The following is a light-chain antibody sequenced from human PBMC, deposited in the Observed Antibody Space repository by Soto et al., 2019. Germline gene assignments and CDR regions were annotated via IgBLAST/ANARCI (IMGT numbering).Light chain of an antibody. CDR2: EGN. CDR3: SSYADSYVV. CDR1: SSDVGSFNH. J-gene: IGLJ2*01. Sequence: QSALTQPASVSGSPGQSITISCTGTSSDVGSFNHVSWYQQHPGKAPKLIISEGNKRPSGVSNRFSGSKSGYTASLTISGLQAEDEADYHCSSYADSYVVFGGGTKVTVL. V-gene: IGLV2-23*01.